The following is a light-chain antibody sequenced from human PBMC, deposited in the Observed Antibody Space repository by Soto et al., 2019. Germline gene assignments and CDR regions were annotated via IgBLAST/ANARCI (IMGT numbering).Light chain of an antibody. CDR2: GNS. CDR1: SSNIGAGYD. J-gene: IGLJ3*02. V-gene: IGLV1-40*01. Sequence: QSVLTQPPSVSGAPGQRVTISCTESSSNIGAGYDVHWYQQLPGTAPKLLISGNSNRPSGVPDRFSGSKSGTSASLAITGLQAEDEADYYCQSYDSSLSGWVFGGGTKVTVL. CDR3: QSYDSSLSGWV.